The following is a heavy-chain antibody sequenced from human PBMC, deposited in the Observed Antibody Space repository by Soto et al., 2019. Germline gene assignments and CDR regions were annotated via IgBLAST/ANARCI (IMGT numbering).Heavy chain of an antibody. V-gene: IGHV4-59*01. CDR1: GGSISSYY. CDR2: IYYSGST. Sequence: QVQLQESGPGLVKPSETLSLTCTVSGGSISSYYWICIRQPPGKGLEWIGYIYYSGSTNYNPSLKSSVTISVDTSKKQITLKLSSLTAADSAVYYCARDIKGTNYYYYGTDVWGQGTTVTVSS. D-gene: IGHD2-8*01. J-gene: IGHJ6*02. CDR3: ARDIKGTNYYYYGTDV.